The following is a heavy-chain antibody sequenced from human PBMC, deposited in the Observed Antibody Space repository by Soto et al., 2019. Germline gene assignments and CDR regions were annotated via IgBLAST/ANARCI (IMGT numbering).Heavy chain of an antibody. Sequence: EVQLVESGGGLVRPGGSLRLSCAASGFTFSYYWMHWVRQAPGKGLVWVSRIHSDGSSTTYADFVKGRFIISRDNARNTVDLHMNSVRVEDTAGCYCARGDRGACGVWGTGTVVTVSS. D-gene: IGHD1-26*01. J-gene: IGHJ3*01. CDR3: ARGDRGACGV. V-gene: IGHV3-74*01. CDR2: IHSDGSST. CDR1: GFTFSYYW.